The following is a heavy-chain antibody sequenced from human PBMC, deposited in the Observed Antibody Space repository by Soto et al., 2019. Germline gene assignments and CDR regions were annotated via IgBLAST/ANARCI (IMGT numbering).Heavy chain of an antibody. CDR3: AKCIQVDWNYDAFHI. Sequence: GGSLRLSCAASGFTFSSYSMSWVRQAPGKGLVWVSHITAVGGTTYSADSVKGRFTISRNTSRNTLYLQMNSLRAEDTALYYCAKCIQVDWNYDAFHIWGQGRIVTVSS. CDR1: GFTFSSYS. D-gene: IGHD1-7*01. J-gene: IGHJ3*02. CDR2: ITAVGGTT. V-gene: IGHV3-23*01.